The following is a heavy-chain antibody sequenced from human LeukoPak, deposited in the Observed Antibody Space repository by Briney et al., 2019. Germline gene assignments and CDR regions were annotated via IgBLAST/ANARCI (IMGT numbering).Heavy chain of an antibody. J-gene: IGHJ6*03. V-gene: IGHV4-59*01. CDR2: IYYSGST. D-gene: IGHD6-13*01. Sequence: SETLSLTCTVSGGSISSYYWSWIRQPPGKGLEWIGYIYYSGSTNYNPSLKSRVTISVDTSKNQFSLKLNSVTAAATAVYYCARTTEAHSWRTRYYDYYMDVWGKGTTVTVSS. CDR1: GGSISSYY. CDR3: ARTTEAHSWRTRYYDYYMDV.